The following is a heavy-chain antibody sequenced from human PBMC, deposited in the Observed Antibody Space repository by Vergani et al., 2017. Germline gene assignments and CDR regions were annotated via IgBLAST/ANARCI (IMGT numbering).Heavy chain of an antibody. Sequence: QVQLQQWGAGLLKPSETLSLTCAVYGGSFSGYYWSWIRQPPGKGLEWIGEINHSGSTNYNPSLKSRVTISVDTSKNQFSLKLSSVTAADTAVYYCARGLSGSSYYYYMDVGGKGTTVTVSS. CDR3: ARGLSGSSYYYYMDV. CDR1: GGSFSGYY. CDR2: INHSGST. D-gene: IGHD6-6*01. J-gene: IGHJ6*03. V-gene: IGHV4-34*01.